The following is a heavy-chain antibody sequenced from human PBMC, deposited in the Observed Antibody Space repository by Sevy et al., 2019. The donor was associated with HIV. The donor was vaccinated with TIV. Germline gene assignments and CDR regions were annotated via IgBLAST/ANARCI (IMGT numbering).Heavy chain of an antibody. CDR1: GGSFSCYS. CDR3: ARGKDVSGTFDI. CDR2: ITHSGNT. Sequence: SETLSLTCAVYGGSFSCYSWNWIRQSPERGLEWIGEITHSGNTNYISSLKSRVTISKATSNNQFSLKLNSVSAADTAVYYCARGKDVSGTFDIWGQGTGVTVSS. J-gene: IGHJ3*02. V-gene: IGHV4-34*01.